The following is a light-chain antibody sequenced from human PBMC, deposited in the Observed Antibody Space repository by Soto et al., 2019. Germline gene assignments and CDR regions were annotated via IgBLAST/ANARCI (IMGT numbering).Light chain of an antibody. CDR3: SSYAGSNNVI. CDR2: EVS. Sequence: SALTQPPSASGSPGQSVTISCTGTSSDVGGYNSVSWFQQHPGKAPKLMIYEVSKRPSGVPDRFSGSKSGNTASLTVSGLQAEDEADYYCSSYAGSNNVIFGGGTQLTVL. CDR1: SSDVGGYNS. J-gene: IGLJ2*01. V-gene: IGLV2-8*01.